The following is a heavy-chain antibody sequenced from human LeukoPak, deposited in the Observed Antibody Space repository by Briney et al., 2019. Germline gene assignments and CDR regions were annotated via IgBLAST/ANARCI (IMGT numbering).Heavy chain of an antibody. CDR1: GGSISSSGYY. D-gene: IGHD3-16*02. J-gene: IGHJ4*02. CDR3: ARGVNSLDYFDY. V-gene: IGHV4-61*02. Sequence: SETLSLTCTVSGGSISSSGYYWGWIRQPAGKGLEWIGRIYTSGSTNYNPSLKSRVTMSIDTSKNQFSLKLSSVTAADTAVYYCARGVNSLDYFDYWGQGTLVTVSS. CDR2: IYTSGST.